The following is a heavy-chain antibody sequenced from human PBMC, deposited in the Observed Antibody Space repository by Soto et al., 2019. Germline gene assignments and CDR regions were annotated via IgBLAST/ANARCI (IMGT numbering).Heavy chain of an antibody. CDR2: TYYRSKWYN. V-gene: IGHV6-1*01. J-gene: IGHJ4*02. CDR1: GDSVSSNSAA. D-gene: IGHD1-26*01. CDR3: AREEGSGSYYYVNNFDY. Sequence: PSQTLSLTCAISGDSVSSNSAAWNWIRQSPSRGLEWLGRTYYRSKWYNDYAVSVKSRITINPDTSKNQFSLQLNSVTPEDTAVYYCAREEGSGSYYYVNNFDYWGQGTLVTVSS.